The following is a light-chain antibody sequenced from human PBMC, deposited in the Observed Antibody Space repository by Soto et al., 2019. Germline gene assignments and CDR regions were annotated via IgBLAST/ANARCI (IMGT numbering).Light chain of an antibody. V-gene: IGLV1-40*01. CDR2: GST. CDR1: SSSVGTAYD. Sequence: QSVLTQPPSVSGAPGQRVTISCTGSSSSVGTAYDVNWYQHLPGTAPKLLIYGSTHRPSGVPDRFSGSKSGTSASLAITGLQAEDAADYYCQSYDSSLSGSVVFGGWTKVTVL. CDR3: QSYDSSLSGSVV. J-gene: IGLJ2*01.